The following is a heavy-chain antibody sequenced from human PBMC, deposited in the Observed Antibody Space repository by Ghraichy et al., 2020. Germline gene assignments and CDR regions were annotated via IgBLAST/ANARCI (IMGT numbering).Heavy chain of an antibody. CDR1: GFSFSSYV. J-gene: IGHJ4*02. CDR3: AKEGSIYFGGYLDF. CDR2: IRGSGDNT. D-gene: IGHD5-12*01. V-gene: IGHV3-23*01. Sequence: GGSLRLSCEASGFSFSSYVMNWVRQAPGRGLEWVSSIRGSGDNTHYADSVKGRFTVSRDNSKNTMYLQMNSLEVEDTAVYFCAKEGSIYFGGYLDFWGQGTRLTVS.